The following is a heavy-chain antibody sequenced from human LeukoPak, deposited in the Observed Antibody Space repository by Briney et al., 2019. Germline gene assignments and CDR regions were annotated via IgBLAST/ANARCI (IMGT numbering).Heavy chain of an antibody. V-gene: IGHV4-59*08. CDR3: ASGGQRDY. CDR2: IYYSGST. Sequence: PSETLSLTCTVSGGSISGYYWSWIRQPPGKGLEWIGYIYYSGSTNYNPSLKSRVTISVDTSKNQFSLKLSSVTAADTAVYYCASGGQRDYWGQGTLVTVSS. D-gene: IGHD3-16*01. J-gene: IGHJ4*02. CDR1: GGSISGYY.